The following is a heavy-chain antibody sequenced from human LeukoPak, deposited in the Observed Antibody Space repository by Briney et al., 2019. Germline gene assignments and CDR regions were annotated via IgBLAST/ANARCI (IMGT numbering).Heavy chain of an antibody. CDR1: GGSIISSSSSSYY. CDR2: IYYSGST. CDR3: ARRGDYGSGSYYNVRFRPGYYYGMDV. Sequence: PSGTLSLTCTVSGGSIISSSSSSYYWGWIRQPPGKGLEWVGAIYYSGSTYYNPSLKSRVTISVDTSKSQFSLRLSSVTAADTAVYYCARRGDYGSGSYYNVRFRPGYYYGMDVWGQGTTVTVSS. D-gene: IGHD3-10*01. J-gene: IGHJ6*02. V-gene: IGHV4-39*01.